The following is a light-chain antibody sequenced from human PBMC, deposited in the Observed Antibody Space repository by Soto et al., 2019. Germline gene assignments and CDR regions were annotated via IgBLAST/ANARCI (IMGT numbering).Light chain of an antibody. V-gene: IGKV3-15*01. Sequence: EIVMTQSPATLSVSPGERATLSCRASQSVSSNLAWYQQKPGQAPRLLIYGASTRATGSPARFSGSGSGTEFTLPISSLQSEDFAVYYCQQYNNWLPCTFGQGTKLEIK. CDR1: QSVSSN. CDR3: QQYNNWLPCT. J-gene: IGKJ2*02. CDR2: GAS.